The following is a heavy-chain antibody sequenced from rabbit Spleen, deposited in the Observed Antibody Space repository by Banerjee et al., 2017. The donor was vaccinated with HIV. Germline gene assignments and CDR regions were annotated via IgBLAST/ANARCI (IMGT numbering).Heavy chain of an antibody. Sequence: QSLEESGGDLVKPGASLTLTCTASGVSFSSSSYMCWVRQAPGKGLEWIACIDTGSSGFTYFATWVKGRFTCSKTSSTTVTLQMTSLTAADTATYFCARDAPSSGHYYKLWGPGTLVTVS. CDR2: IDTGSSGFT. D-gene: IGHD1-1*01. CDR3: ARDAPSSGHYYKL. CDR1: GVSFSSSSY. V-gene: IGHV1S40*01. J-gene: IGHJ4*01.